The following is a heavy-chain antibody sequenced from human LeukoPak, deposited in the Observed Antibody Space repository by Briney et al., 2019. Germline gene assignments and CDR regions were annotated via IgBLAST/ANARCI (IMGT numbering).Heavy chain of an antibody. V-gene: IGHV3-7*03. CDR1: GFTFSSYW. CDR3: ARGGGLDV. D-gene: IGHD3-16*01. J-gene: IGHJ6*02. Sequence: GGSLRLSCAASGFTFSSYWMNWARQAPGKGLEWVASINHNGNVNYYVDSVKGRFTISRDNAENSLYLQMSNLRAEDTAVYFCARGGGLDVWGQGATVTVSS. CDR2: INHNGNVN.